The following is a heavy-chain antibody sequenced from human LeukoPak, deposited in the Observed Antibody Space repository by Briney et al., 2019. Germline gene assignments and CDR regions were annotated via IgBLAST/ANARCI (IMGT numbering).Heavy chain of an antibody. CDR1: GGSISSYY. J-gene: IGHJ4*02. CDR3: ASHPGEGYSSVNFDY. V-gene: IGHV4-59*01. Sequence: SETLSLTCTVSGGSISSYYWSWIRQPPGKGLEWIGYIYYSGSTNYNPSLKSRVTISVDTSKNQFSLKLSSVTAADTAVYYCASHPGEGYSSVNFDYWGQGTLVTVSS. CDR2: IYYSGST. D-gene: IGHD6-19*01.